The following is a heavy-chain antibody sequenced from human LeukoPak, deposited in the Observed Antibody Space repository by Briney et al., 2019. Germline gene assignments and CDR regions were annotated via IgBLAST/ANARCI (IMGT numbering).Heavy chain of an antibody. J-gene: IGHJ4*02. CDR3: ARDPPYCSSTSCSTGDDY. CDR1: GYSISSGYY. CDR2: IYHSGST. D-gene: IGHD2-2*02. V-gene: IGHV4-38-2*02. Sequence: SETLSLTCTVSGYSISSGYYWGWIRQPPGKGLEWIGSIYHSGSTYYNPSLKSLVTISVGTSKNHFSLKLSSLTAADTAVYYCARDPPYCSSTSCSTGDDYWGQGTLVTVSS.